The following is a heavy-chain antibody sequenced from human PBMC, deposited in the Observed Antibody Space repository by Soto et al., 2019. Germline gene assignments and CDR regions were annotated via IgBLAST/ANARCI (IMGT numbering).Heavy chain of an antibody. D-gene: IGHD5-18*01. CDR2: IYHSGST. J-gene: IGHJ5*02. CDR1: GGSISSSNW. CDR3: ARHADTSPNWFDP. Sequence: SETLSLTCAVSGGSISSSNWWSWVRRPPGKGLEWIGEIYHSGSTNYNPSFKSRVTISVDKSKNQFSLKLSSVTAADTAVYYCARHADTSPNWFDPWGQGTLVTVSS. V-gene: IGHV4-4*02.